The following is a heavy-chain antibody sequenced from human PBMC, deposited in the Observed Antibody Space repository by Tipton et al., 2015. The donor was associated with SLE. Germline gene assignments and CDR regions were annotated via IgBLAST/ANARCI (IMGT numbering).Heavy chain of an antibody. J-gene: IGHJ4*02. CDR1: GGSISNYY. V-gene: IGHV4-59*12. D-gene: IGHD5-18*01. CDR2: IYYSGTT. CDR3: ARQRSPREYSYGSLDS. Sequence: TLSLTCAVSGGSISNYYWSWIRQSPEKGLEWIGYIYYSGTTNYNPSFKSRVTISIDTSTNQFSLKLSSVTAADTAVYYCARQRSPREYSYGSLDSWGQGTQVTVSA.